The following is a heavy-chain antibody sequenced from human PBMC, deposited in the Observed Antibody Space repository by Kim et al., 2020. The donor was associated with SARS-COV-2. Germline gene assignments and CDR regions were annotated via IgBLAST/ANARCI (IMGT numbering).Heavy chain of an antibody. CDR3: ARVVGGSPRHYYYYYYGMDV. CDR1: GFTFSSYW. D-gene: IGHD2-15*01. V-gene: IGHV3-74*01. J-gene: IGHJ6*02. Sequence: GGSLRLSCAASGFTFSSYWMHWVRQAPGKGLVWVSRINSDGSSTSYADSVKGRFTISRDSAKNTLYLQMNSLRAEDTAVYYCARVVGGSPRHYYYYYYGMDVWGQGTTVTVSS. CDR2: INSDGSST.